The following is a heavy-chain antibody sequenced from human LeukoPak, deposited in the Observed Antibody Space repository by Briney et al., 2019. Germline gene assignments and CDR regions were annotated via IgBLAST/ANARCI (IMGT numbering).Heavy chain of an antibody. D-gene: IGHD3-10*01. J-gene: IGHJ5*02. V-gene: IGHV1-2*02. CDR1: GYTFTGYY. Sequence: ASVKVSCKASGYTFTGYYMHWVRQAPGQGLEWMGWINPNSGGTNYAQKFQGRVTMTRDTSISTAYMELSRLRSDDTAVYYCARAEITMVRGVSDWFDPWGQGTLVTVSS. CDR2: INPNSGGT. CDR3: ARAEITMVRGVSDWFDP.